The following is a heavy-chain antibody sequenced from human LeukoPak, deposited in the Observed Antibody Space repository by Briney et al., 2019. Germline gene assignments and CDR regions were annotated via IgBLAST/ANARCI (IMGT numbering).Heavy chain of an antibody. J-gene: IGHJ5*02. Sequence: GGSLRLSCAASGFTFSSYWMHWVRQAPGKGLVWVSRINSDGSSTNYADSVKGRFTISRDNAKNTLYLQMNSLRAEDTVVYYCARENAGDRWFDPWGQGTLVTVSS. CDR2: INSDGSST. CDR1: GFTFSSYW. V-gene: IGHV3-74*01. D-gene: IGHD2-21*02. CDR3: ARENAGDRWFDP.